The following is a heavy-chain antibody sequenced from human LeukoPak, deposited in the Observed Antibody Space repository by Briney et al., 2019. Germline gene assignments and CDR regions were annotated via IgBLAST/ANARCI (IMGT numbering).Heavy chain of an antibody. CDR1: GFTFSRYG. Sequence: GGSLRLSCAASGFTFSRYGMHWVRQAPRKGLERVAFIRYDGSNKYYADSVKGRFTISRDNSKNPLYLQMNSLRAEDTAVYFCAKDHGYSSSWYAIDYWGQGTLVTVSS. V-gene: IGHV3-30*02. J-gene: IGHJ4*02. CDR3: AKDHGYSSSWYAIDY. CDR2: IRYDGSNK. D-gene: IGHD6-13*01.